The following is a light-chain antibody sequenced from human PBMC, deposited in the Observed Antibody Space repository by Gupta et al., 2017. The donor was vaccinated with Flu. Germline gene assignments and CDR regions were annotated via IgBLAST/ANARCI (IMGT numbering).Light chain of an antibody. V-gene: IGKV1-39*01. CDR3: QQSSSTRFT. CDR1: QRISSY. J-gene: IGKJ4*01. CDR2: AAS. Sequence: DIQMTQSPPSLYASVGDRVTITCRASQRISSYLNWYQQKPGKAPKLLIYAASSLQSGVPSRFSGSGSGTDFTLTINSLQPEDFAIYFCQQSSSTRFTFGGGTKVEIK.